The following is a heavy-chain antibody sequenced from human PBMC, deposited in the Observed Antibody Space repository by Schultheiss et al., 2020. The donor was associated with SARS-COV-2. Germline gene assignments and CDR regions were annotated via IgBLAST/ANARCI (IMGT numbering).Heavy chain of an antibody. D-gene: IGHD3-3*01. V-gene: IGHV1-69*01. CDR1: GGTFSSYA. Sequence: SCKASGGTFSSYAISWVRQAPGQGLEWMGGIIPIFGTANYAQKFQGRVTITADESTSTAYMELSSLRSEDTAVYYCARDRYDFWSGYVSYWYFDLLGRGTLVTGSS. CDR3: ARDRYDFWSGYVSYWYFDL. J-gene: IGHJ2*01. CDR2: IIPIFGTA.